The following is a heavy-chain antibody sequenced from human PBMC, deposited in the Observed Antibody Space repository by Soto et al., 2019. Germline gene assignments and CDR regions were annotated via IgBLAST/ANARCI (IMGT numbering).Heavy chain of an antibody. CDR1: GLTFSRAD. CDR2: SGGSGLSP. D-gene: IGHD1-1*01. CDR3: VTHSWNY. V-gene: IGHV3-23*01. J-gene: IGHJ4*02. Sequence: EVQLLESGGGLVQPGGSLRLSCVVSGLTFSRADLSWVRQPPGKGLEWVSASGGSGLSPHYVDSVKSRFTISRDSAKNTLYLQMNSLSAEDTPVYYCVTHSWNYWGPGTLVTVSS.